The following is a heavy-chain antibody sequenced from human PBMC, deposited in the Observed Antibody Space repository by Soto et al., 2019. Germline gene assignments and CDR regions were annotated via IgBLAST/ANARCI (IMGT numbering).Heavy chain of an antibody. Sequence: ASVKVSCKASGYTFTSYGISWVRQAPGQGLEWMGWISAYNGNTNYAQKLQGRVTMTTDTSTSTAYTELRSLRSDDTAVYYCARLPVGYYYDSSGLFDYWGQGTLVTVSS. D-gene: IGHD3-22*01. CDR2: ISAYNGNT. J-gene: IGHJ4*02. CDR3: ARLPVGYYYDSSGLFDY. CDR1: GYTFTSYG. V-gene: IGHV1-18*01.